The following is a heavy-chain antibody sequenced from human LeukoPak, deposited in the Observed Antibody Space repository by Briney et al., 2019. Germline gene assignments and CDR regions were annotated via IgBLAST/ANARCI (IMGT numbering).Heavy chain of an antibody. D-gene: IGHD3-16*01. CDR2: ISGSGGST. Sequence: GGSLRLSCAASGFTFSSYAMSWVRQAPGKGLEWVSAISGSGGSTYYADSVKGRFTISRDNSKNTLYLQMNSLRAEDTAVYYCAKLMIRIGDGSNWFDPWGQGTLVTVCS. CDR3: AKLMIRIGDGSNWFDP. CDR1: GFTFSSYA. V-gene: IGHV3-23*01. J-gene: IGHJ5*02.